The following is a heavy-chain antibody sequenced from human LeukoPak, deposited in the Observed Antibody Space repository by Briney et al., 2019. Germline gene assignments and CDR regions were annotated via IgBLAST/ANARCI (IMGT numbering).Heavy chain of an antibody. Sequence: GGSLRLSCAASGFTFSSYAMSWVRQAPGEGLEWVSAISGSGGSTYYADSVKGRFTISRDNSKNTLYLQMNSLSAEDTAVYYCAKETNYYDSSGYYYRGAFDIWGQGTMVTVSS. CDR3: AKETNYYDSSGYYYRGAFDI. CDR1: GFTFSSYA. CDR2: ISGSGGST. D-gene: IGHD3-22*01. J-gene: IGHJ3*02. V-gene: IGHV3-23*01.